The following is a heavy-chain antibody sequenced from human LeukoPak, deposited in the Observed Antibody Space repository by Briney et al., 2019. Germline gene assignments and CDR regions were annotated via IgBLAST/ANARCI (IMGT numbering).Heavy chain of an antibody. D-gene: IGHD2-2*01. J-gene: IGHJ4*02. CDR2: IYYSGRT. CDR1: GGSLNISSYY. CDR3: ARSQATAMVSDY. V-gene: IGHV4-39*01. Sequence: PSETLSLTCTVSGGSLNISSYYWGWIRQPPGKGLEWIGSIYYSGRTYYNPSLKIRVTIFVDTSKNQFSLKLNSVTAADTAVDYCARSQATAMVSDYWGQGTLVTVSS.